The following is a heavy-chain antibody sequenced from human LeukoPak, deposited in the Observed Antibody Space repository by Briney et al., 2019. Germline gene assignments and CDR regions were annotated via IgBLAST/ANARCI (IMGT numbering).Heavy chain of an antibody. J-gene: IGHJ4*02. D-gene: IGHD3-10*01. CDR3: ARVERSSRVHYFDY. V-gene: IGHV3-23*01. CDR2: ISDSGANT. Sequence: GGSLRLSCAASGFTFSNYAMTWVRQAPGKGLEWVSDISDSGANTYYVDSAKGRFTISGDNSKNTLYLQMKFLRADDTAVYYCARVERSSRVHYFDYWGQGTLVTVSS. CDR1: GFTFSNYA.